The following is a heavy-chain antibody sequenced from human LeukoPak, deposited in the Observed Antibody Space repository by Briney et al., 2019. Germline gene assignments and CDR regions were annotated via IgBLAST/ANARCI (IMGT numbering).Heavy chain of an antibody. Sequence: PGGSLRLSCAASGFTFSSYGMHWVRQAPGKGLEWVAVISYDGSTKYYADSVKGRFTISRDNSKNTLYLQMNSLRAEDTAVYYCGGGIAAAQRHWFGPWGQGTLVTVSS. V-gene: IGHV3-30*03. CDR3: GGGIAAAQRHWFGP. J-gene: IGHJ5*02. CDR2: ISYDGSTK. D-gene: IGHD6-13*01. CDR1: GFTFSSYG.